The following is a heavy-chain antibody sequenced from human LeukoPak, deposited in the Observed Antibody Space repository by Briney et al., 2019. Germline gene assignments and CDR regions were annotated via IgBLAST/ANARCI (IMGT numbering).Heavy chain of an antibody. CDR2: ISAYNGNT. J-gene: IGHJ4*02. CDR3: ARDSYYDFWSGYYFSYPRGYYSDY. D-gene: IGHD3-3*01. Sequence: ASVKVSCKASGYTFTSYGISWVRQAPGQGLEWMGWISAYNGNTNYAQKLQGRVTMTTDTSTSTAYMELRSLRSDDTAVYYCARDSYYDFWSGYYFSYPRGYYSDYWGQGTLVTVSS. CDR1: GYTFTSYG. V-gene: IGHV1-18*01.